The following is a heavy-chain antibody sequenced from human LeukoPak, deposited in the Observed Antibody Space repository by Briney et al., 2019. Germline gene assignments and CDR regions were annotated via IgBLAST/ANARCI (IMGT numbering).Heavy chain of an antibody. D-gene: IGHD6-13*01. CDR2: INHSGST. Sequence: SETLSLTCAVYGGSFSGYYWSWIRQPPGKGLEWIGEINHSGSTNYNPSLKSRVTISVDTSKNQFSLKLSSVTAADTAVYYCARLGRSSWYVRWFDPWGQGTLVTVSS. V-gene: IGHV4-34*01. J-gene: IGHJ5*02. CDR3: ARLGRSSWYVRWFDP. CDR1: GGSFSGYY.